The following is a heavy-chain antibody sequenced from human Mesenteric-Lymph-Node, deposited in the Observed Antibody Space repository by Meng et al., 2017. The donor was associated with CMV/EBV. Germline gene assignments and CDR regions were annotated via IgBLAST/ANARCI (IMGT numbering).Heavy chain of an antibody. CDR1: GFTFSSYA. CDR2: ISGSGGST. V-gene: IGHV3-23*01. J-gene: IGHJ4*02. D-gene: IGHD2-2*01. Sequence: ASGFTFSSYAMSWVRQAPGKGLEWVSAISGSGGSTYYADSVKGRFTISRDNSKNTLYLQMNSLRAEDTAVYYCAKAVVVPAAIDDYWGQGTLVTVSS. CDR3: AKAVVVPAAIDDY.